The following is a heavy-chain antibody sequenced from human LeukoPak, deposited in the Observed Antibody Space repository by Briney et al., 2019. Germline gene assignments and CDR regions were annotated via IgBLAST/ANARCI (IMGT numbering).Heavy chain of an antibody. D-gene: IGHD2-21*02. J-gene: IGHJ4*02. CDR2: ISGSGIST. CDR3: AKRKAYCGGDCYSLDY. Sequence: GGSLRLSCAASGFTFNNYAMSWVRQAPGKGLEWVSAISGSGISTYYADSVKGRFTISRDNSKNTLFLQMNSLRAEDTAVYYCAKRKAYCGGDCYSLDYWGQGTLVTVSS. CDR1: GFTFNNYA. V-gene: IGHV3-23*01.